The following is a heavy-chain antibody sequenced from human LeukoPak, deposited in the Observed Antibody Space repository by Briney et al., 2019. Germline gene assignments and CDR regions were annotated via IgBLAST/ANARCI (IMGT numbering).Heavy chain of an antibody. V-gene: IGHV1-46*01. Sequence: ASVKVSCKASGYTFTSFYMHWVRQAPGQGLEWVGVINPGGGRTTYAQKFQGRVTMTRDTSISTAYMELSRLRSDDTAVYYCARDRRMSRAAFDYWGQGTLVTVSS. CDR2: INPGGGRT. CDR1: GYTFTSFY. D-gene: IGHD2-15*01. CDR3: ARDRRMSRAAFDY. J-gene: IGHJ4*02.